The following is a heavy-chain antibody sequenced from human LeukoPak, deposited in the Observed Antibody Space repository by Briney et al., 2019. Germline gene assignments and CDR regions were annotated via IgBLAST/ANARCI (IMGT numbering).Heavy chain of an antibody. Sequence: GGSLRLSCAASGFTFSSYAMHWVRQAPGKGLEWVAVISYDGSNKYYADSVKGRFTISRDNSKNTLYLQMNSLRAEDTAVYYCASVDTAMVNSWFDYWGQGTLVTVSS. J-gene: IGHJ4*02. D-gene: IGHD5-18*01. CDR2: ISYDGSNK. CDR3: ASVDTAMVNSWFDY. V-gene: IGHV3-30-3*01. CDR1: GFTFSSYA.